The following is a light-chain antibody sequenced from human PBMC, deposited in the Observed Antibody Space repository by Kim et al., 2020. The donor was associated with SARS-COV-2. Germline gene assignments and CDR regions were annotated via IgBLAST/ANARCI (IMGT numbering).Light chain of an antibody. CDR3: QQYDNLPIT. CDR2: DAS. Sequence: DIQMTQSPSSLSASVGDRVTITCQASQDSSNYLNWYQQNPGKAPKLLIFDASNLETGVPSRFSGSGSGTDFTFTISSLQPEDIATYYCQQYDNLPITFGQGTRLEIK. CDR1: QDSSNY. V-gene: IGKV1-33*01. J-gene: IGKJ5*01.